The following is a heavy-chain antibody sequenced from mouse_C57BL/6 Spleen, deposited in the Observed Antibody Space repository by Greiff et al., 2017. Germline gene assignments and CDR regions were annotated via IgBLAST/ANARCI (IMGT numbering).Heavy chain of an antibody. D-gene: IGHD1-1*01. CDR2: INPSNGGT. CDR1: GYTFTSSW. CDR3: ARGTDYYGSSPFDY. V-gene: IGHV1-53*01. Sequence: QVQLQQPGTELAKPGASVKLSCKASGYTFTSSWMHWVKQRPGQGLEWIGNINPSNGGTNYNEKFKSKATLTVVKSSSTAYMQLSSLTSEDSAVYYCARGTDYYGSSPFDYWGQGTTLTVSS. J-gene: IGHJ2*01.